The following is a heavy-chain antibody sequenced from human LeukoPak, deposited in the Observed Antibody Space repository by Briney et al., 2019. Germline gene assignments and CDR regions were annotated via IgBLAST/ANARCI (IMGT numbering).Heavy chain of an antibody. CDR3: ATVSSGLYFGVRAFDI. CDR1: GYTFTDYY. D-gene: IGHD3-22*01. V-gene: IGHV1-2*02. Sequence: ASVKVSCKASGYTFTDYYMHWVRQAPGQGLEWMGWIYPNSGDTRYAQKFQGKVTMTEDTSTDTAYLELSSLTSEDTAMYYCATVSSGLYFGVRAFDIWGQGTMVIVSS. J-gene: IGHJ3*02. CDR2: IYPNSGDT.